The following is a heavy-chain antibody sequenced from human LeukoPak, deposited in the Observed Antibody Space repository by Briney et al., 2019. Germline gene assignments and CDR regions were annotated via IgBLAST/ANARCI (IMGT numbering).Heavy chain of an antibody. CDR3: AREGLCSGGSCTFDY. CDR1: GYSISSGYY. V-gene: IGHV4-38-2*02. D-gene: IGHD2-15*01. J-gene: IGHJ4*02. Sequence: PSETLSLTCAVSGYSISSGYYWGWIRQPPEKGLEWIGSIYHSGSTYYNPSLKSRVTISVDTSKNQFSLKLSSVTAADTAVYYCAREGLCSGGSCTFDYWGQGTLVTGSS. CDR2: IYHSGST.